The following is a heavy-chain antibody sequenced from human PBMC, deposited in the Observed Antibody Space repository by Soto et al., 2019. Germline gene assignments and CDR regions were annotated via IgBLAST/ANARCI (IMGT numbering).Heavy chain of an antibody. CDR2: INHSGST. J-gene: IGHJ6*02. CDR3: AILRGGTSYGMDV. V-gene: IGHV4-34*01. D-gene: IGHD3-16*01. CDR1: GGSFSGYY. Sequence: PSETLSLNCAVYGGSFSGYYWSWIRQPPGKGLEWIGEINHSGSTNYNPSLKSRVTISVDTSKNQFSLKLSSVTAADTAVYYCAILRGGTSYGMDVWGQGTTVTVSS.